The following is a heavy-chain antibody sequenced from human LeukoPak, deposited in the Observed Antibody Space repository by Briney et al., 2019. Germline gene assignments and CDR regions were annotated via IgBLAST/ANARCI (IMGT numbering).Heavy chain of an antibody. CDR3: FGNYYGTDV. CDR1: GGTFSSYT. J-gene: IGHJ6*02. V-gene: IGHV1-69*02. Sequence: GASVKVSCKASGGTFSSYTITWVRQAPGQGPEWMGRIIPILGKPNYVQKFQGRVTITADKSTSTAYMELSSLRSEDTAVYYCFGNYYGTDVWGQGTTVTVSS. CDR2: IIPILGKP. D-gene: IGHD1-14*01.